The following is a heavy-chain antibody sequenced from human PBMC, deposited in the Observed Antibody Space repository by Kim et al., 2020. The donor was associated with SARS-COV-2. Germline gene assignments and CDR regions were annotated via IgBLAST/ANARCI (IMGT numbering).Heavy chain of an antibody. J-gene: IGHJ6*02. Sequence: SVKVSCKASGGTFSSYAISWVRQAPGQGLEWMGGIIPIFGTANYAQKFQGRVTITADESTSTAYMELSSLRSEDTAVYYCATPREDIVVVPAAIMYYYYGMDVWGQGTTVTVSS. CDR3: ATPREDIVVVPAAIMYYYYGMDV. CDR2: IIPIFGTA. D-gene: IGHD2-2*02. CDR1: GGTFSSYA. V-gene: IGHV1-69*13.